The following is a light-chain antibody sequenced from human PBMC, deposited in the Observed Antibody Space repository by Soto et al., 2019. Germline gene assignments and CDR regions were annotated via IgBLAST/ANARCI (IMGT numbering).Light chain of an antibody. Sequence: QSVLTQPPSVSGVPGQRVTISCTGSSSNIGAGYDVHWYQQLPGTAPKLLIYGNSNRPSGVPDRFSGSKSGTSASLAITGLQAEYEADYYCQSYDSSLSVVFGGGTKLTVL. V-gene: IGLV1-40*01. CDR1: SSNIGAGYD. CDR2: GNS. J-gene: IGLJ2*01. CDR3: QSYDSSLSVV.